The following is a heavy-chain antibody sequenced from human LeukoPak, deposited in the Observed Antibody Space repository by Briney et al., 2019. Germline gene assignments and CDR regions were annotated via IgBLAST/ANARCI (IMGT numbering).Heavy chain of an antibody. CDR1: GFTFSSYW. J-gene: IGHJ6*03. Sequence: PGGSLRLSCAASGFTFSSYWMSRVRQAPGKGLEWVANIKQDGSEKYYVDSVKGRFTISRDNAKNSLYLQMNSLRAEDTAVYYCARENGGDILTGYSLNYYYYYYMDVWGKGTTVTVSS. CDR3: ARENGGDILTGYSLNYYYYYYMDV. CDR2: IKQDGSEK. D-gene: IGHD3-9*01. V-gene: IGHV3-7*01.